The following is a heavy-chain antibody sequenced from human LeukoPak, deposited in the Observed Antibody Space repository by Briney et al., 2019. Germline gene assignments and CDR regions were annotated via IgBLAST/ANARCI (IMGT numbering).Heavy chain of an antibody. CDR1: GYTFTGYY. Sequence: ASVKVSCKASGYTFTGYYMHWVRQAPGQGLEWMGWINPNSGGTNYAQKFQGRVTMTRDTSISTAYMELSRLRSDDTAVYYCARICGGDCYPDYWGQGTLVTVSS. CDR3: ARICGGDCYPDY. V-gene: IGHV1-2*02. J-gene: IGHJ4*02. CDR2: INPNSGGT. D-gene: IGHD2-21*02.